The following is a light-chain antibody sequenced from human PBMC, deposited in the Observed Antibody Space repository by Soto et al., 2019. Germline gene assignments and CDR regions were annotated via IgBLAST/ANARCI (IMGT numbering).Light chain of an antibody. CDR3: SSYRSSSTVYV. J-gene: IGLJ1*01. CDR2: DVS. V-gene: IGLV2-14*01. CDR1: SSDVGGYNY. Sequence: QSVLAQPASVSGSPGQSITTSCTGTSSDVGGYNYVSWYQQHPGEAPKLLIYDVSNRPSGVSNRFSGSKSGNTASLTISGLQAEDEADYYCSSYRSSSTVYVFGTGTRSPS.